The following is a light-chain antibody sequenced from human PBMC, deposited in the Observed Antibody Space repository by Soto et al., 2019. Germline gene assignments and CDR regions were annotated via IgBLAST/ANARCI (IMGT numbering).Light chain of an antibody. CDR1: SSNIGPHNY. CDR3: ASCSTSALV. CDR2: DVN. V-gene: IGLV2-14*01. Sequence: QSPLTQPASVSGSPGQSITISCTGSSSNIGPHNYVSWYQQYPGKAPTLIIYDVNSRPSGVSSRFSGSKSANTASLTISGLQPEDEADYYCASCSTSALVFGGGTKLTVL. J-gene: IGLJ3*02.